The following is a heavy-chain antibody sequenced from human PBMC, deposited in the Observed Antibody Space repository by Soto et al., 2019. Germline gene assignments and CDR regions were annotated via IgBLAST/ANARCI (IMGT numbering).Heavy chain of an antibody. V-gene: IGHV3-21*01. D-gene: IGHD1-7*01. CDR2: ISSSSSYI. CDR3: SREGLDLRFYYYGIDV. Sequence: GGSLRLSCAASGFTFSSYSMNWVRQAPGKGLEWVSSISSSSSYIYYADSVKGRFTISRDNAKNSLYLQMNSLRAEDTAGYYCSREGLDLRFYYYGIDVWGQGTTVTVSS. CDR1: GFTFSSYS. J-gene: IGHJ6*02.